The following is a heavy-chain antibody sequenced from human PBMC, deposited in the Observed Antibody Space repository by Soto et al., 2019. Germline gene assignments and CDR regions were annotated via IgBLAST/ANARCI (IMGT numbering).Heavy chain of an antibody. CDR1: GGSFSGYY. CDR3: ARAYDYGDHIT. CDR2: INHSGST. V-gene: IGHV4-34*01. J-gene: IGHJ5*02. D-gene: IGHD4-17*01. Sequence: QVQLQQWGAGLLKPSETLSLTCAVYGGSFSGYYWSWIGQPPGKGLEWIGEINHSGSTNYNPSLKSRVTISVDTSKNQFSLKLSSVTAADTAVYYCARAYDYGDHITWGQGTLVTVSS.